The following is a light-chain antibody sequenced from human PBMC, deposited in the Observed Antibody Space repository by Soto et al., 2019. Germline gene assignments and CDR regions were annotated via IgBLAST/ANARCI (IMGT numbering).Light chain of an antibody. V-gene: IGLV1-40*01. Sequence: QSVLTQPPSVSGAPGQRVSISFTGSTSNIGAPYDVHWYQHLPGTAPKLLIYGDNNRPSGVPDRFSGSKSGTSASLAITRLQAEDEADYYCQSYDISLHNYVFGTGTKVTV. CDR3: QSYDISLHNYV. CDR2: GDN. J-gene: IGLJ1*01. CDR1: TSNIGAPYD.